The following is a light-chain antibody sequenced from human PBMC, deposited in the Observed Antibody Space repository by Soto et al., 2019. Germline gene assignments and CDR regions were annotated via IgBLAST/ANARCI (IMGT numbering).Light chain of an antibody. CDR3: QQYGSSPRYT. CDR2: GAS. V-gene: IGKV3-20*01. CDR1: QSVSSSY. J-gene: IGKJ2*01. Sequence: EIVLTQSPGTLSLSPGERATLSCRASQSVSSSYLAWYQQKPGQAPRLLIYGASSRSTGIPDRFSDSGSGTDLTITISRLEPEDFAVNYCQQYGSSPRYTFGQGTKLEIK.